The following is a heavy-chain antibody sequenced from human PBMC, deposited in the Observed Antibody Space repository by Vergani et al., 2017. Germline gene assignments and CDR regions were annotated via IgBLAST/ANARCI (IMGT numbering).Heavy chain of an antibody. CDR1: GFTFSSYS. D-gene: IGHD2-2*01. V-gene: IGHV3-21*01. CDR3: ARGWYCSSTSCYQGVMDV. CDR2: ISSSSIYI. J-gene: IGHJ6*03. Sequence: EVQLVESGGGLVTPGGSLRLSCAASGFTFSSYSMNWVRQAPGKGLEWVSSISSSSIYIYYADSVKGRFTISRDNAKNSLYLQMNSLRAEDTAVYYCARGWYCSSTSCYQGVMDVWGKGTTVTVSS.